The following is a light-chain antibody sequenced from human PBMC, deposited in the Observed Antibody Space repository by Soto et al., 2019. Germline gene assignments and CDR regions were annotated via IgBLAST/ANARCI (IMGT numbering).Light chain of an antibody. J-gene: IGLJ3*02. CDR2: EVS. Sequence: QSVLTQPASVSGSPGQSITISCTGTSSDVGSYNLVSWYQQHPGKAPKLMIYEVSKRLSGVSNRFSGSKSGNTASLTISGLQAEDEADYYCCSYAGSSTLAFGGGTKVTVL. CDR3: CSYAGSSTLA. V-gene: IGLV2-23*02. CDR1: SSDVGSYNL.